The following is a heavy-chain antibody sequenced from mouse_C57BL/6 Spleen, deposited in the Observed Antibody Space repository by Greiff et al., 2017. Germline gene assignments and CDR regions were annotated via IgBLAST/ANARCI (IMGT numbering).Heavy chain of an antibody. CDR3: ARGKGYYYGSSYGFDY. Sequence: QVQLKQPGAELVRPGSSVKLSCKASGYTFTSYWMDWVKQRPGQGLEWIGNIYPSDSETHYNQKFKDKAPLTVDKSSSTAYMQLSSLTSEDSAVYYCARGKGYYYGSSYGFDYWGQGTTLTVSS. V-gene: IGHV1-61*01. J-gene: IGHJ2*01. CDR2: IYPSDSET. CDR1: GYTFTSYW. D-gene: IGHD1-1*01.